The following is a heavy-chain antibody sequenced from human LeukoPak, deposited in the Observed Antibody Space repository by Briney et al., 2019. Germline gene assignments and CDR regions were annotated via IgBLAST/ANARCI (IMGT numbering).Heavy chain of an antibody. V-gene: IGHV3-48*04. CDR3: ARGEYDFWSGYYPPDY. Sequence: GGSLRLSCAASGFTFSSYSMNWVRQAPGKGLEWVSYISSSSSTIYYADSVKGRFTISRDNAKNSLYLQMNSLRAEDTAVYYCARGEYDFWSGYYPPDYWGQGTLVTVSS. CDR1: GFTFSSYS. J-gene: IGHJ4*02. D-gene: IGHD3-3*01. CDR2: ISSSSSTI.